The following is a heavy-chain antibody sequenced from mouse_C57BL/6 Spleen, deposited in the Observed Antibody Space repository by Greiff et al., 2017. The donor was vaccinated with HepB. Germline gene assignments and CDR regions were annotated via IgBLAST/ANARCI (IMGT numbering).Heavy chain of an antibody. D-gene: IGHD2-3*01. J-gene: IGHJ4*01. CDR3: ARDDGYYVGAMDY. V-gene: IGHV1-82*01. Sequence: QVQLQQSGPELVKPGASVKISCKASGYAFSSSWMNWVKQRPGKGPEWIGRIYPGDGDTNYNGKFKGKATLTADKSSSTAYMQLSSLTSEDSAVYFCARDDGYYVGAMDYCGQGTSVTVSS. CDR1: GYAFSSSW. CDR2: IYPGDGDT.